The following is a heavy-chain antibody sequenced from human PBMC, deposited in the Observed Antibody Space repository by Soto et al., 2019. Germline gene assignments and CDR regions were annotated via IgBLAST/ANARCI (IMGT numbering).Heavy chain of an antibody. J-gene: IGHJ4*02. CDR3: ATIPGIVVPGTFDC. CDR2: IKSKTHGGTT. CDR1: GFTFDNAW. V-gene: IGHV3-15*01. D-gene: IGHD6-19*01. Sequence: KPGGSLRLSCAASGFTFDNAWMSWFRQAPGKGLEWVGRIKSKTHGGTTEYAAAVKGRFTISRDDSKNTLYLQMNSLKTEDTAVYSCATIPGIVVPGTFDCWGQGNLVTVSS.